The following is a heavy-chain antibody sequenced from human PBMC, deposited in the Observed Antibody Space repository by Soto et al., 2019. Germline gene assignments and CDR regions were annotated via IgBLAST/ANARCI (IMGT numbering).Heavy chain of an antibody. CDR2: ISGSGGST. Sequence: EVQLLESGGGLVQPGGSLRLSCAASGFTLSSYARSWVRQAPGKGLEWVSGISGSGGSTYYADSVKGRCTISRDNSKNTLYLQMHSLRADDTALYYCGTIPGPPAWGPGTLVTVSS. D-gene: IGHD3-3*01. CDR1: GFTLSSYA. V-gene: IGHV3-23*01. J-gene: IGHJ5*02. CDR3: GTIPGPPA.